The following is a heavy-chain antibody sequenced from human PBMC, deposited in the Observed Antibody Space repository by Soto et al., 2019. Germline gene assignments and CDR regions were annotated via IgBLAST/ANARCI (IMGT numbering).Heavy chain of an antibody. CDR3: ARDHCTTATCYTVWFDP. D-gene: IGHD2-2*02. V-gene: IGHV3-74*01. J-gene: IGHJ5*02. CDR2: INSDGSTT. CDR1: GFTFSSYW. Sequence: PGGSLRLSCAASGFTFSSYWMHWVRQAPGKGLVWVSRINSDGSTTNYADSVKGRFTISRDNAKNTLYLQMNSLRADDTAVYYCARDHCTTATCYTVWFDPWGLGTLVTVSS.